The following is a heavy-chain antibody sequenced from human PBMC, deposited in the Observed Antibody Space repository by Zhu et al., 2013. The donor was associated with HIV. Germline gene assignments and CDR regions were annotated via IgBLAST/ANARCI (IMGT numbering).Heavy chain of an antibody. V-gene: IGHV1-69*06. CDR2: IIPIFGTA. Sequence: QVQLVQSGAEVKKPGSSVKVSCKASGGTFSSYAISWVRQAPGQGLEWMGGIIPIFGTANYAQKFQGRVTITADKSTSTAYMELSSLRSEDTAVYYCEVGRSSGYYDAFDIWGQGTMVTVSS. CDR3: EVGRSSGYYDAFDI. CDR1: GGTFSSYA. D-gene: IGHD3-22*01. J-gene: IGHJ3*02.